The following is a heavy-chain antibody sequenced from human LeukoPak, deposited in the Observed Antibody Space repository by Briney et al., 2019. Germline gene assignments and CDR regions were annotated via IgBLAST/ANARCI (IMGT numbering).Heavy chain of an antibody. J-gene: IGHJ4*02. Sequence: PGGSLRLSCAASGFTFSSYAMHWVRQAPGKGLEWVAVISYDGSNKYYADSVKGRFTISRDNSKNTLYLQMNSLRAEDTAVYYCARIRDYGDYVPSFYFDYWGQGTLVTVSS. V-gene: IGHV3-30-3*01. CDR3: ARIRDYGDYVPSFYFDY. CDR1: GFTFSSYA. D-gene: IGHD4-17*01. CDR2: ISYDGSNK.